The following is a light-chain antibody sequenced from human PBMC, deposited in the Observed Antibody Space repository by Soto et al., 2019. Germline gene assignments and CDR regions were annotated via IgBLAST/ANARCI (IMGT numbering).Light chain of an antibody. J-gene: IGLJ1*01. CDR3: SAHGGTNPYV. Sequence: QSVLTQPSSASGSPGQSVAISCTGTASDIGGYNFVSWYQQHPGKAPKLMIYEVNKRPSGVPDRFSGSKSGNTASLTVSGLQAEDEADYYCSAHGGTNPYVFGTGTKLTVL. CDR1: ASDIGGYNF. CDR2: EVN. V-gene: IGLV2-8*01.